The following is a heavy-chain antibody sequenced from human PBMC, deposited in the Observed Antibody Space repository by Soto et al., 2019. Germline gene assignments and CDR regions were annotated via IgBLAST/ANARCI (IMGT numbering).Heavy chain of an antibody. CDR3: ARDYLPGGY. J-gene: IGHJ4*02. CDR1: GFTFSTYW. D-gene: IGHD2-21*01. V-gene: IGHV3-74*01. Sequence: EVHLVESGGGLVQPGGSLRLSCAASGFTFSTYWMHWVRQSPGKGLVWVSRVNGDGSSTTYADSVKGRFTISRDNAKSTLYLQMNSLRAEDTAVYYCARDYLPGGYWGQGTLVTVSS. CDR2: VNGDGSST.